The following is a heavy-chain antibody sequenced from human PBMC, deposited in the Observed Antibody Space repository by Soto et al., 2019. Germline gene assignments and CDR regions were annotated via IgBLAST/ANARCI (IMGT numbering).Heavy chain of an antibody. CDR2: IIPIFGTA. D-gene: IGHD2-15*01. Sequence: QVQLVQSGAEVKKPGSSVKVPCKASGGTFSSYAISWVRQAPGQGLEWMGGIIPIFGTANYAQKFQGRVTITADESTSTAYMELSSLRSEDTAVYYCARVPYCSGGSCYSQYYFDYWGQGTLVTVSS. J-gene: IGHJ4*02. V-gene: IGHV1-69*12. CDR1: GGTFSSYA. CDR3: ARVPYCSGGSCYSQYYFDY.